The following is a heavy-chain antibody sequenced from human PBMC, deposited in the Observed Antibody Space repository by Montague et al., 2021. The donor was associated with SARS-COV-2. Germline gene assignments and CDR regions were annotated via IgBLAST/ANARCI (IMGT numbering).Heavy chain of an antibody. Sequence: SMRISCAASGFNFDDYAMHWVRQVPGKGLEWVSGISWNSGRIGYVDSVRGRFTISRDNAKNSLYLQMNSLRAEDTALYFCAKGTTTGYFYGMDVWGQGTTVTVSS. CDR2: ISWNSGRI. CDR1: GFNFDDYA. D-gene: IGHD1-1*01. V-gene: IGHV3-9*01. J-gene: IGHJ6*02. CDR3: AKGTTTGYFYGMDV.